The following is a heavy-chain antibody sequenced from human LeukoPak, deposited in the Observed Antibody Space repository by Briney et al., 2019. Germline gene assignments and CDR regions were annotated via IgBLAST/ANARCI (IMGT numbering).Heavy chain of an antibody. V-gene: IGHV3-66*01. J-gene: IGHJ3*02. CDR2: IYSGGST. CDR1: GFTVSSNY. D-gene: IGHD2-15*01. CDR3: ARDRCSGGSCYSKRFAFDI. Sequence: GGSLRLSCAVSGFTVSSNYMSWVRQAPGKALEWGSVIYSGGSTYYADSVKGRFTISRDNSKNTLYLQMNSLRAEDTAVYYCARDRCSGGSCYSKRFAFDIWGQGTMVTVSS.